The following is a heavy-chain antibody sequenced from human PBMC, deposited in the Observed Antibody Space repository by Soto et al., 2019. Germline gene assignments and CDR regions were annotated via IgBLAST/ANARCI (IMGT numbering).Heavy chain of an antibody. V-gene: IGHV1-8*01. CDR3: SREDDFWSGSLNY. D-gene: IGHD3-3*01. J-gene: IGHJ4*02. Sequence: QVQLVQSGAEVKKPGASVKVSCKASGYTFTSYDINWVRQATGQGLEWMGWMNPNSGNTGYAQKFQGRVTMTRNTSISTAYMDLSSLISEETAVYYCSREDDFWSGSLNYWGQGTLVTVSS. CDR1: GYTFTSYD. CDR2: MNPNSGNT.